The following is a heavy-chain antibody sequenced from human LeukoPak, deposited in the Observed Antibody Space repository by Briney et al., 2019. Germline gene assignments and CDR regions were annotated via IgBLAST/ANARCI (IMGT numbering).Heavy chain of an antibody. J-gene: IGHJ4*02. V-gene: IGHV1-2*02. Sequence: ASVKVSCKASGYTFTGYYMHWVRQAPGQGLEWMGWINPNSGGTNYAQKFQGRVTMTRDTSTSTVYMELSSLRSEDTAVYYCARDGVATISAYWGQGTLVTVSS. D-gene: IGHD5-12*01. CDR1: GYTFTGYY. CDR2: INPNSGGT. CDR3: ARDGVATISAY.